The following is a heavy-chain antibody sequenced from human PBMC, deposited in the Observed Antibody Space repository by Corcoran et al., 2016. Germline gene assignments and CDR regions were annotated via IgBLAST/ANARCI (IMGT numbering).Heavy chain of an antibody. CDR3: ARDRGPYYYDSSGVRNYYYGMDV. J-gene: IGHJ6*02. CDR2: IYSGGST. V-gene: IGHV3-53*01. Sequence: EVQLVESGGGLIQPGGSLRLSCAASGFSVSSNYMSWVRQAPGKGLEWVSVIYSGGSTYYADSVKGRFTISRDNSKNTLYLQMNSLRAEDTAVYYCARDRGPYYYDSSGVRNYYYGMDVWGQGTTVTVSS. CDR1: GFSVSSNY. D-gene: IGHD3-22*01.